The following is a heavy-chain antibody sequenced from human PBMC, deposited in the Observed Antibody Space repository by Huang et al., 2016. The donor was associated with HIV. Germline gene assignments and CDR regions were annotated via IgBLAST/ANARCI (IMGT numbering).Heavy chain of an antibody. V-gene: IGHV1-18*01. D-gene: IGHD3-10*01. CDR2: INAYKGKT. J-gene: IGHJ3*02. Sequence: QVQLVQSGNEVKKPGASVKVSCKASDYSFNSYGINWVRQAPGQGLEWMGWINAYKGKTNYAQKLQGRVALTTDTSTSTAYMELRTLLSDDTAVYYCARQGFGRSDAFDIWGQGTMVTVSS. CDR1: DYSFNSYG. CDR3: ARQGFGRSDAFDI.